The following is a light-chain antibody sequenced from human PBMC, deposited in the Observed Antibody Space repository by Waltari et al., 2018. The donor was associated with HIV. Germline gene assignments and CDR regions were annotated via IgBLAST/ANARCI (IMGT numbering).Light chain of an antibody. CDR2: AAS. V-gene: IGKV3-20*01. CDR1: QIVTSDY. Sequence: IVLTQSPGTLSLSPGERATLSCRASQIVTSDYLDWYQQKRGQAPRLLIYAASSRAAGIPDRFSGSGSGTDFTLTISRLEPEDFAMYYCQQYGNSPRTFGQGTELDFK. CDR3: QQYGNSPRT. J-gene: IGKJ2*01.